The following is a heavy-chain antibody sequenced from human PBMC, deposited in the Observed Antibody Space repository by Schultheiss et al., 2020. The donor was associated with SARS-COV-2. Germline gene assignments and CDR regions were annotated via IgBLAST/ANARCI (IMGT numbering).Heavy chain of an antibody. CDR1: GFTFSSYG. Sequence: GGSLRLSCAASGFTFSSYGMHWVRQAPGKGLEWVAVISYDGSNKYYADSVKGRFTISRDNSKNTLYLQMNSLRAEDTAVYYCARASESYYYDSSGYYGYWGQGTLVTVSS. V-gene: IGHV3-30*03. CDR3: ARASESYYYDSSGYYGY. CDR2: ISYDGSNK. J-gene: IGHJ4*02. D-gene: IGHD3-22*01.